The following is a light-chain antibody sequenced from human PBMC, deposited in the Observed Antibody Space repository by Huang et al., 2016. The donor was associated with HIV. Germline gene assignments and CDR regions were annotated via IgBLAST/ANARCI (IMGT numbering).Light chain of an antibody. J-gene: IGKJ4*02. V-gene: IGKV3-11*01. CDR1: QTISSY. Sequence: EVVLTQSPATLSLSPGERATLSCRASQTISSYLAWYQHKPGQPPRLLIYDKSKRATGIPARFSGSGSGTDFTLTISSLEPEDFAVYYCHQRAGWPLFGGGTKVEIK. CDR3: HQRAGWPL. CDR2: DKS.